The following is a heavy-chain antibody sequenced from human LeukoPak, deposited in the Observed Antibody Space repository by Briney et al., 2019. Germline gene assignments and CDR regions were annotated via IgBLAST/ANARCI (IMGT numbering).Heavy chain of an antibody. CDR3: ARERQGRDILTGYDAFDI. J-gene: IGHJ3*02. Sequence: GGSLRLSCAASGFTFSSYEMNWVRQAPGKGLEWVSYISSSGSTIYYADSVKGRFTISRDSAKNSLYLQMNSLRAEDTAVYYCARERQGRDILTGYDAFDIWGQGTMVTVSS. CDR2: ISSSGSTI. D-gene: IGHD3-9*01. V-gene: IGHV3-48*03. CDR1: GFTFSSYE.